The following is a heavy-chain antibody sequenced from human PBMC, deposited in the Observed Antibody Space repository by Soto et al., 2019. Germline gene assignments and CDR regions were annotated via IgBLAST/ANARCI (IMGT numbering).Heavy chain of an antibody. J-gene: IGHJ6*02. Sequence: GGSLRLSCAASGFTFSSYAMHWVRQAPGKGLEWVAVISYDGSNKYYADSVKGRFTISRDNSKNTLYLQMNSLRAEDTAVYYCARDIVRIAADGPSQNYYYYGMDVWGQGTTVTVSS. D-gene: IGHD6-13*01. CDR2: ISYDGSNK. V-gene: IGHV3-30-3*01. CDR1: GFTFSSYA. CDR3: ARDIVRIAADGPSQNYYYYGMDV.